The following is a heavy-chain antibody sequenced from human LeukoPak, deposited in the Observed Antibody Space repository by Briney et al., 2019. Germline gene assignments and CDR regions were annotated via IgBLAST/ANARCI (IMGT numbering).Heavy chain of an antibody. D-gene: IGHD6-19*01. CDR2: IIPIFGTA. CDR3: ARDSSPPYSSGWYGGFDY. Sequence: SVTVSFTASGYTFTSYGISWVRQAPGQGLEWMGGIIPIFGTANYAQKFQGRVTITADESTSTAYMELSSLRSEDTAVYYCARDSSPPYSSGWYGGFDYWGQGTLVTVSS. CDR1: GYTFTSYG. V-gene: IGHV1-69*13. J-gene: IGHJ4*02.